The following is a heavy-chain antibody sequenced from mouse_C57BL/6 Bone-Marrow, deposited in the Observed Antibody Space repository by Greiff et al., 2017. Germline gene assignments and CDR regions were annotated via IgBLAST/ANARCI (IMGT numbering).Heavy chain of an antibody. CDR1: GFSLTSYA. Sequence: VQGVESGPGLVAPSQSLSITCTVSGFSLTSYAISWVRQPPGKGLEWLGVIWTGGGTNYNSALKSRLSISKDNSKSQVFLKMNSLQTDDTARYYCARPSPRGSSWYFDVWGTGTTVTVSS. J-gene: IGHJ1*03. V-gene: IGHV2-9-1*01. CDR2: IWTGGGT. D-gene: IGHD1-1*01. CDR3: ARPSPRGSSWYFDV.